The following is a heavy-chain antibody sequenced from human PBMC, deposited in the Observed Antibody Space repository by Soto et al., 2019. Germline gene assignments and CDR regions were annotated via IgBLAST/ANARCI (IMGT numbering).Heavy chain of an antibody. D-gene: IGHD2-2*01. Sequence: ASVKVSCKASGYTFTSYGISWVRQAPGQGLEWMGWISAYNGNTNYAQKLQGRVTMTTDTSTSTAYMELRSLRSDDTAVYYCARVRGDIVVVPAATPYYYYGMDVWGQGTTVPVSS. J-gene: IGHJ6*02. CDR1: GYTFTSYG. V-gene: IGHV1-18*01. CDR3: ARVRGDIVVVPAATPYYYYGMDV. CDR2: ISAYNGNT.